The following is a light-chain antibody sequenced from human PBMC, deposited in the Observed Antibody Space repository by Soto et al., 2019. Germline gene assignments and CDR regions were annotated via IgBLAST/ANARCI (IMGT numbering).Light chain of an antibody. CDR1: QGLVHSDGNTY. V-gene: IGKV2-30*02. Sequence: DVVMTQSPLSLPVTLGQPASISCRSSQGLVHSDGNTYLNWFQQRPGQSPRRLIYKVSNRHWGVPDRFVGSGSGTDFALKISRVEAEDVGVYYCIQGTHWPITFGQGTRLEIK. J-gene: IGKJ5*01. CDR2: KVS. CDR3: IQGTHWPIT.